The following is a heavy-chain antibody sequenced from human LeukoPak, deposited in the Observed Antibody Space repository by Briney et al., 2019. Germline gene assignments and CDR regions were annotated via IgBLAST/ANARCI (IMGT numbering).Heavy chain of an antibody. J-gene: IGHJ4*02. D-gene: IGHD2-15*01. V-gene: IGHV3-15*01. CDR1: GFTFSNAW. CDR3: ITGYCSGGSCYSMYFDY. Sequence: PGGSLRLSCAASGFTFSNAWMSWVRQAPGKGMEWVGRIKSKTDGGTTDYAAPVKGRFTISRDDSKNTLYLQMNSLKTEDTAVYYCITGYCSGGSCYSMYFDYWGQGTLVTVSS. CDR2: IKSKTDGGTT.